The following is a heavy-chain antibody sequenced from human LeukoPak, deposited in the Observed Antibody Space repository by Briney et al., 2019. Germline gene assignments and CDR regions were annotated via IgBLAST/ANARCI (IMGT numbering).Heavy chain of an antibody. D-gene: IGHD1-1*01. CDR2: IYPGDSDT. J-gene: IGHJ3*02. CDR1: GYRFTIYW. Sequence: GQSLKISCKGSGYRFTIYWIGWLRQMPGKGLEWMGIIYPGDSDTRYSPSFQGQVTISADKSISTAYLQWSSLKASDTAMYYCAGHSPNDEDAFDIWGQGTMVTVS. CDR3: AGHSPNDEDAFDI. V-gene: IGHV5-51*01.